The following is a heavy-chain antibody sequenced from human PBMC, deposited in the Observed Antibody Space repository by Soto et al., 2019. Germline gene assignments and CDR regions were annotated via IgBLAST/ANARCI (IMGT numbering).Heavy chain of an antibody. CDR2: INPNSGNT. Sequence: ASVKVSCKASGYTFTGYYMHWVRQAPGQGLEWMGWINPNSGNTGYAQKFQGRVTMTRNTSISTAYMELSSLRSEDTAVYYCARVGSSSHSFDPWGQGTLVTVSS. CDR1: GYTFTGYY. V-gene: IGHV1-8*02. D-gene: IGHD6-19*01. CDR3: ARVGSSSHSFDP. J-gene: IGHJ5*02.